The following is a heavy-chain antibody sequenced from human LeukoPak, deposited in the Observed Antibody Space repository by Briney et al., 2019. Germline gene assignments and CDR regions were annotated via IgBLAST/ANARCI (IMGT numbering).Heavy chain of an antibody. J-gene: IGHJ4*02. V-gene: IGHV1-69*13. CDR3: ATYCSSANCYIWGYYFDY. Sequence: SVKVSCKASGGTFSRYAISWVRQAPGQGLEWMGGIIPISGTTNYAQKFQGRVTITADESTSTAYMELSSLRSEDTAMYYCATYCSSANCYIWGYYFDYWGQGTLVTVSS. CDR1: GGTFSRYA. CDR2: IIPISGTT. D-gene: IGHD2-2*01.